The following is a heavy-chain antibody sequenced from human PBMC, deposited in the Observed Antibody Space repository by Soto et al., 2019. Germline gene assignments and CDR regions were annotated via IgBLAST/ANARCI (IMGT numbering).Heavy chain of an antibody. V-gene: IGHV1-18*01. D-gene: IGHD2-15*01. J-gene: IGHJ6*03. CDR3: ARQTGYCSGGSCRYYYYMDV. CDR1: GYTFTSYG. Sequence: ASVKVSCKASGYTFTSYGISWVRQAPGQGLEWMGWISAYNGNTNYAQKLQGRVTMTTDTSTSTAYMELRSLRSDDTAVYYCARQTGYCSGGSCRYYYYMDVWGKGTTVTVSS. CDR2: ISAYNGNT.